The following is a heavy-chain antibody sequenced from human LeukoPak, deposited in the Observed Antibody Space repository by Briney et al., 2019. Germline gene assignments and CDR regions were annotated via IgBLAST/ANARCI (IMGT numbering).Heavy chain of an antibody. CDR3: ARGKRYSSSWYPFDY. J-gene: IGHJ4*02. V-gene: IGHV4-34*01. CDR2: INHSGST. Sequence: PSETLSLTCAVYGGSFSGYYWSWIRQPPGKGLEWIGEINHSGSTNYNPSLKSRVTISVDTSKNQFSLKLSSVTAADTAVYYCARGKRYSSSWYPFDYWGQGTLVNVSS. CDR1: GGSFSGYY. D-gene: IGHD6-13*01.